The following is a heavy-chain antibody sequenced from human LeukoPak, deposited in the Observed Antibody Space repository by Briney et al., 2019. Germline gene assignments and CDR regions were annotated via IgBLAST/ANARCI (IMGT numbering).Heavy chain of an antibody. Sequence: ASETLSLTCTVSGGSVSRTHYWGWIRQPPGKGLEWIGSIYYGGSTYYNASLRSRVTTSVDTSKNQFSLKLSSVTAADTAVYYCAKSTYYYDTFVNAFDLWGQGTVVTVSS. CDR1: GGSVSRTHY. CDR2: IYYGGST. J-gene: IGHJ3*01. CDR3: AKSTYYYDTFVNAFDL. V-gene: IGHV4-39*07. D-gene: IGHD3-22*01.